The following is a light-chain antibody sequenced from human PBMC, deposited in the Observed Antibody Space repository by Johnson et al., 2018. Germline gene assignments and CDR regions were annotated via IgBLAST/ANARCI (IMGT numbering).Light chain of an antibody. CDR3: GTWDSSLTAGNV. Sequence: QSVLTQPPSVSAAPGQKVTISCSGSSSNIGNNYVSWYQQLPGTAPKLLIYENNKRPSGIPDRFSGSKSGTSATLGITGLQTGDEADYYCGTWDSSLTAGNVFGTGTKLNVL. V-gene: IGLV1-51*02. J-gene: IGLJ1*01. CDR2: ENN. CDR1: SSNIGNNY.